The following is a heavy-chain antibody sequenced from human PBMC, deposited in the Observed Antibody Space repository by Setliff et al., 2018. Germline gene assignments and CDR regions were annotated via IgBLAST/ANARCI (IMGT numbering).Heavy chain of an antibody. J-gene: IGHJ4*02. CDR2: INPNSGGT. CDR1: GYIFTSYG. V-gene: IGHV1-2*02. CDR3: AAVGPTAGYFDY. Sequence: ASVKVSCKASGYIFTSYGFSWVRQAPGQGLEWMGWINPNSGGTNYAQKFQGRVTMTRDTSISTAYMELRSLRSDDTAVYYCAAVGPTAGYFDYWGQGTLVTVSS. D-gene: IGHD1-26*01.